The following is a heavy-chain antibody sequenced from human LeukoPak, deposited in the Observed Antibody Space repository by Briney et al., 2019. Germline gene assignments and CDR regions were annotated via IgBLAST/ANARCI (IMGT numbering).Heavy chain of an antibody. CDR2: IIPIFGTA. Sequence: GSSVKVSCKASGGTFSSYAISWVRQAPGQGLEWMGGIIPIFGTANYAQKFQGRVTITADESTSTAYMELSSLRSEDTAVYYCAREQARYYYDSGGTPLRYFDYWGQGTLVTVSS. D-gene: IGHD3-22*01. J-gene: IGHJ4*02. CDR1: GGTFSSYA. CDR3: AREQARYYYDSGGTPLRYFDY. V-gene: IGHV1-69*01.